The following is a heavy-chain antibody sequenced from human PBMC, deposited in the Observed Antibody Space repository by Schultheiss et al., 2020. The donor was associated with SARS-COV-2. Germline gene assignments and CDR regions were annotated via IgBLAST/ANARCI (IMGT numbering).Heavy chain of an antibody. CDR2: INSDGSST. J-gene: IGHJ4*02. CDR3: AKDVWATPRLADY. V-gene: IGHV3-74*01. Sequence: GGSLRLSCSASGFTFSTYARVRQVPGGGLVCISRINSDGSSTSYADSVKGRFTISRDNSKNTLYLQMNSLRAEDTAVYYCAKDVWATPRLADYWGQGTLVTVSS. D-gene: IGHD2-8*01. CDR1: GFTFSTY.